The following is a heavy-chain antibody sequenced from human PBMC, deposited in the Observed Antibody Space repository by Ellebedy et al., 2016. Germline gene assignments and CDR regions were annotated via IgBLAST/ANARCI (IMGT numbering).Heavy chain of an antibody. CDR2: INAGNGNT. D-gene: IGHD3-10*01. J-gene: IGHJ4*02. V-gene: IGHV1-3*01. CDR3: ARDSGPGEITDY. Sequence: ASVKVSCKASGYTFTSYAMHWVRQAPGQRLEWMGWINAGNGNTKYSQKFQGRVTITRDTSASTAYMELSSLRSEDTAVYYCARDSGPGEITDYWGQGTLVTVSS. CDR1: GYTFTSYA.